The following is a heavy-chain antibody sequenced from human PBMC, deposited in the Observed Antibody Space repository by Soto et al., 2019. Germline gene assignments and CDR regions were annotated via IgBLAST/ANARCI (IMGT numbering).Heavy chain of an antibody. CDR3: ASSRYCSRASCYERSNFDY. CDR1: GFTFSSLS. Sequence: PGGSLRLSCAASGFTFSSLSMKWVRQAPGKGLEWVSYISSTRDTIYYADSVKGRFTISRDNAKNSLYLQMNSLRAEDTAVYYCASSRYCSRASCYERSNFDYWGQGTLVTVSS. V-gene: IGHV3-48*01. D-gene: IGHD2-2*01. CDR2: ISSTRDTI. J-gene: IGHJ4*02.